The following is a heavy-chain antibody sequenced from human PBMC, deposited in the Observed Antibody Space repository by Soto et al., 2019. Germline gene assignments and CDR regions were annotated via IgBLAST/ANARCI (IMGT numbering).Heavy chain of an antibody. V-gene: IGHV1-18*01. CDR2: INGYNGNT. D-gene: IGHD3-16*01. Sequence: QVQLVQSGAEVKKPGASVKVSCKASGYTFSTYGISWVRQAPGQGLEWMGWINGYNGNTNYAPKHQGRTTMTTDTSTTTAYMELRSLRSDDTAVYYCARMGDVPYYYSGMDVWGQGTTVTVSS. CDR3: ARMGDVPYYYSGMDV. J-gene: IGHJ6*02. CDR1: GYTFSTYG.